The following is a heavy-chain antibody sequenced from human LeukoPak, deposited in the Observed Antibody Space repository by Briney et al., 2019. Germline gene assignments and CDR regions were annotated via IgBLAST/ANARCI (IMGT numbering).Heavy chain of an antibody. CDR1: GFTFSSYA. CDR2: ISGSGGST. CDR3: ARTNWDGYYYYGMDV. Sequence: GGSLRLSCAASGFTFSSYAMSWVRQAPGKGLEWVSAISGSGGSTYYAASVKGRFTISRDNSKNTLYLQMNSLRAEDTAVYYCARTNWDGYYYYGMDVWGQGTTVTVSS. J-gene: IGHJ6*02. V-gene: IGHV3-23*01. D-gene: IGHD7-27*01.